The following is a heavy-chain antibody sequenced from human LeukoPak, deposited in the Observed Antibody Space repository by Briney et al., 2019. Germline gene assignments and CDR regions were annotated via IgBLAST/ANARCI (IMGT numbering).Heavy chain of an antibody. Sequence: QPGGSLRLSCAASGFTFSSYWMHWVRQAPGKGLVWVSRINSDGSSTSYADSVKGRFTISRDNAKNTLYLQMNSLRAEDTAVYYCAREYYDFWNGYPGAFDIWGQGTMVTVSS. V-gene: IGHV3-74*01. D-gene: IGHD3-3*01. CDR3: AREYYDFWNGYPGAFDI. CDR1: GFTFSSYW. J-gene: IGHJ3*02. CDR2: INSDGSST.